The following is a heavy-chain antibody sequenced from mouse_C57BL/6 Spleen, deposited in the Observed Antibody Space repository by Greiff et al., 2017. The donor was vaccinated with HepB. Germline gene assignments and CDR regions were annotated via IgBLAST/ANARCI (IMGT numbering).Heavy chain of an antibody. CDR2: FYPGSGSI. Sequence: VQLQQSGAELVKPGASVKLSCKASGYTFTEYTIHWVKQRSGQGLEWIGWFYPGSGSIKYNEKFKDKATLTADKSSSTVYMELSRLTSEDSAVFVCARHEEGYYGSPRDWYFDVWGTGTTVTVSS. D-gene: IGHD1-1*01. CDR1: GYTFTEYT. J-gene: IGHJ1*03. CDR3: ARHEEGYYGSPRDWYFDV. V-gene: IGHV1-62-2*01.